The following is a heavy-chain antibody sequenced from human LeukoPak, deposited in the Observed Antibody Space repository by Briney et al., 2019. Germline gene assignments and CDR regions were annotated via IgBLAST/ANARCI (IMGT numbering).Heavy chain of an antibody. CDR2: LYYSGSS. J-gene: IGHJ4*02. Sequence: SETLSLTCTVSGGSISSSDSYWGWIRQPPGKGLEWIGNLYYSGSSYYNPSLKSRLSMSVDTSKNQFSLKLNSVTAADTAVYYCARIGYSSGYYEADCWGQGTLVTVYS. V-gene: IGHV4-39*01. CDR3: ARIGYSSGYYEADC. D-gene: IGHD6-19*01. CDR1: GGSISSSDSY.